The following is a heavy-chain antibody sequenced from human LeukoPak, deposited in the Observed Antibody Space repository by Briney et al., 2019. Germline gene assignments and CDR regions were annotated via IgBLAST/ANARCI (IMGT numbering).Heavy chain of an antibody. J-gene: IGHJ5*02. Sequence: GGSLRLSCAASGFTFSSYWMHWVRQAPGKGLVWVARINNDGSDTNYADSVKGRFTISRDNAKNSLYLQMNSLRAEDTAVYYCAREVVVVVAATRWFDPWGQGTLVTVSS. D-gene: IGHD2-15*01. CDR1: GFTFSSYW. V-gene: IGHV3-74*01. CDR2: INNDGSDT. CDR3: AREVVVVVAATRWFDP.